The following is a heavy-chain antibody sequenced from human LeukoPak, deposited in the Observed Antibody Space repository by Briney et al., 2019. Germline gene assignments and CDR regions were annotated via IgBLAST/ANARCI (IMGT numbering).Heavy chain of an antibody. CDR3: ARELLDNYFDY. V-gene: IGHV3-30*03. Sequence: PGGSLRLSCAASGFTFSSYAMHWVRQAPGKGLEWVAVISYDGSNKYYADSVKGRFTISRDNSKNTLYLQMNSLRTEDTAVYYCARELLDNYFDYWGQGTLVTVSS. CDR2: ISYDGSNK. D-gene: IGHD2-21*02. CDR1: GFTFSSYA. J-gene: IGHJ4*02.